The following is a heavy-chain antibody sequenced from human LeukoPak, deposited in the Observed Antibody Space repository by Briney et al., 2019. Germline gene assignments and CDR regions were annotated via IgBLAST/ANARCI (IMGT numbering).Heavy chain of an antibody. Sequence: GASVKVSCKASGGTFSSYAISWVRQAPGQGLEWMGRIIPILGIVNYAQKFQGRVTITADKSTSTAYMELSSLRSEDTAVYYCAIVATGSDAFDIWGQGTMVTVSS. CDR3: AIVATGSDAFDI. D-gene: IGHD3-9*01. CDR2: IIPILGIV. J-gene: IGHJ3*02. CDR1: GGTFSSYA. V-gene: IGHV1-69*04.